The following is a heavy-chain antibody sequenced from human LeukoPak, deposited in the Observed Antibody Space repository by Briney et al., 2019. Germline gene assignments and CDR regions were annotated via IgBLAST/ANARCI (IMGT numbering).Heavy chain of an antibody. D-gene: IGHD3-22*01. Sequence: SETLSLTCTVCGGSISSYYWSWIRQPPGKGLEWIGYIYYSGSTNYNPSLKSRVTISVDTSKNQFSLKLSSVTAADTAVYYCARSVSGDRPMDYWGQGTLVTVSS. J-gene: IGHJ4*02. CDR1: GGSISSYY. V-gene: IGHV4-59*01. CDR3: ARSVSGDRPMDY. CDR2: IYYSGST.